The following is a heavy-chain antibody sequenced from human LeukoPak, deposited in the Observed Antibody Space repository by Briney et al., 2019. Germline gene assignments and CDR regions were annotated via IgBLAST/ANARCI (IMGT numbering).Heavy chain of an antibody. V-gene: IGHV4-34*01. CDR3: ARRRGGYYLYYFDY. CDR1: GGSFSGYY. CDR2: INHSGST. J-gene: IGHJ4*02. D-gene: IGHD3-3*01. Sequence: SETLSLTCAVYGGSFSGYYWSWIRQPPGKGLEWIGEINHSGSTNYNPSLKSRVTISVDTSKNQFSLKLSSVTAADTAVYYCARRRGGYYLYYFDYWGQGTLVTVSS.